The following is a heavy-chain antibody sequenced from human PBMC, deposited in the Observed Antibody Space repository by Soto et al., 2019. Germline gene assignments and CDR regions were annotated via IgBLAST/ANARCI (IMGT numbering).Heavy chain of an antibody. J-gene: IGHJ4*02. Sequence: SKTLSLTRNVSGVSISSRVHSWSWIRQHPGKGLEWIGYIYYSGSTYYNPSLKSRVTISVDTSKNQFSLKLSSVTAADTSVYYCEREDYGGSPDYRGQGTLVT. D-gene: IGHD4-17*01. V-gene: IGHV4-31*03. CDR1: GVSISSRVHS. CDR3: EREDYGGSPDY. CDR2: IYYSGST.